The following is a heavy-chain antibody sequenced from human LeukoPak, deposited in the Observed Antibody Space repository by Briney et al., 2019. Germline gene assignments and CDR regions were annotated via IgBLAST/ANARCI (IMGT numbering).Heavy chain of an antibody. CDR2: INPSGGST. CDR3: ARDGTRRYYYGSGSSIPYYYYYMDV. J-gene: IGHJ6*03. D-gene: IGHD3-10*01. Sequence: ASVKVSCKASGYTFTSYYMHWVRQAPGQGLEWMGIINPSGGSTSYAQKFQSRVTMTRDMSTSTVYMELSSLRSEDTAVYYCARDGTRRYYYGSGSSIPYYYYYMDVWGKGTTVTVSS. CDR1: GYTFTSYY. V-gene: IGHV1-46*01.